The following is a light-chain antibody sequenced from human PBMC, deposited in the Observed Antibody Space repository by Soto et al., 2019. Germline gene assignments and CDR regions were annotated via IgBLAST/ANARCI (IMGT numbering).Light chain of an antibody. CDR1: HYIYSN. Sequence: EIVMTQSPATLPVSPVERATLSCTASHYIYSNVAWFQQRPGQAPRLLKYRASTRATGTPARFSGSGSGTEFTLTITSLQSEDFALHYCQQYHNLWTFGQGTEVEIK. V-gene: IGKV3-15*01. J-gene: IGKJ1*01. CDR2: RAS. CDR3: QQYHNLWT.